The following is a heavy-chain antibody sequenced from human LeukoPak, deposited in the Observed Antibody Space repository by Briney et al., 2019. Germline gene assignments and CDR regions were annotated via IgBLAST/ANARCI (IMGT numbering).Heavy chain of an antibody. CDR1: GGSISTFY. CDR3: ARGLCSSTSCYPAFDI. V-gene: IGHV4-59*01. D-gene: IGHD2-2*01. J-gene: IGHJ3*02. Sequence: SETLSLTCTVSGGSISTFYWSWIRQPPGKGLEWIGYIYYSGSTNYNPSLKSRVTISKDTSKNQFSLKLSSVTAADTAVYYCARGLCSSTSCYPAFDIWGQGTMVTVSS. CDR2: IYYSGST.